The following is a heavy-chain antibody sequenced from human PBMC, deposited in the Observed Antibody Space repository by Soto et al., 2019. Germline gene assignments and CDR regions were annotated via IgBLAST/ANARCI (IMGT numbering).Heavy chain of an antibody. Sequence: SVKGSCKAAGYTFTGYYMHWVRQAPGQGLEWMGWINPNSGGTNYAQKFQGRVTMTRDTSISTAYMELSRLRSDDTAVYYCARALASYGYLWGPGNLVTVSS. CDR3: ARALASYGYL. CDR2: INPNSGGT. CDR1: GYTFTGYY. J-gene: IGHJ5*02. V-gene: IGHV1-2*02. D-gene: IGHD5-18*01.